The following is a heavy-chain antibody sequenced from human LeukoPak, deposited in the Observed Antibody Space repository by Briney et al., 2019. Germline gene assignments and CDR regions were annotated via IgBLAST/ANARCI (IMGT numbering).Heavy chain of an antibody. CDR1: GVSISSYS. CDR3: ARGQGSGSSWAFDY. Sequence: SETLSLTCAASGVSISSYSRSWIRQPPGMGLEWIWYIHYSWSTTYNPSLKSRVTISVDPSKHQFSLSLTSVTAADTAVYYCARGQGSGSSWAFDYWGQGTLVTVSS. CDR2: IHYSWST. J-gene: IGHJ4*02. V-gene: IGHV4-59*01. D-gene: IGHD1-26*01.